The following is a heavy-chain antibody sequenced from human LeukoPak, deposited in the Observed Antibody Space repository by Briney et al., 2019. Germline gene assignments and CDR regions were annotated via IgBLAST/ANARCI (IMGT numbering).Heavy chain of an antibody. CDR2: MYYRGTT. J-gene: IGHJ4*02. CDR1: GGSISSSTYY. V-gene: IGHV4-39*01. D-gene: IGHD4-23*01. CDR3: AIPTGNSYWDFDY. Sequence: SETLSLTCTVSGGSISSSTYYWGWVRQPPGKGLEWIGSMYYRGTTYYNPSPESRVTISVDTSKNQFSLKLTSVTAADTAVYYCAIPTGNSYWDFDYWGQGMLVTVSS.